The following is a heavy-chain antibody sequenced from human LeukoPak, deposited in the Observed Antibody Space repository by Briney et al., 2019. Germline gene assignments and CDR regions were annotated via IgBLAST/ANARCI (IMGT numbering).Heavy chain of an antibody. D-gene: IGHD3-22*01. CDR3: ARDRDSSGRYYFDY. V-gene: IGHV1-46*01. J-gene: IGHJ4*02. CDR1: GYIFINYY. Sequence: ASVKVSCKASGYIFINYYIHWVRQAPGQGLEWMGVINPNGAYTTNAQKCQGRVTVTRDTYTSTVYMELSSLRSDDTAVYYCARDRDSSGRYYFDYWGQGSLVTVSS. CDR2: INPNGAYT.